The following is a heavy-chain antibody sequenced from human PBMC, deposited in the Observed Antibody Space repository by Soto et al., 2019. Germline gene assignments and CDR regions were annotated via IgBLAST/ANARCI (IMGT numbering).Heavy chain of an antibody. Sequence: PSETLSLTCTVSGGSISSYYWSWIRQPPGKGLEWIGYIYYSGSTNYNPSLKSRVTISVDTSKNQFSLKLSSVTAADTAVYYCARDRVARNGGYWYYGMDVRGQGTTVTVS. D-gene: IGHD3-16*01. CDR3: ARDRVARNGGYWYYGMDV. CDR1: GGSISSYY. V-gene: IGHV4-59*01. J-gene: IGHJ6*02. CDR2: IYYSGST.